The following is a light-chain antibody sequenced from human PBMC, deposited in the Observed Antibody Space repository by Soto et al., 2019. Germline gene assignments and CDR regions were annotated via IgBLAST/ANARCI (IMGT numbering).Light chain of an antibody. CDR1: QSVNSN. V-gene: IGKV3-20*01. CDR3: HQYGSSPRT. J-gene: IGKJ1*01. Sequence: EIVMTQSPVSLSVSPGERVTLSCRASQSVNSNLAWYQQKLGQAPRLLIYGASTRATGIPDRFSGSGSGTDFTLTISRLEPEDFAVYYCHQYGSSPRTFGQGTKVDIK. CDR2: GAS.